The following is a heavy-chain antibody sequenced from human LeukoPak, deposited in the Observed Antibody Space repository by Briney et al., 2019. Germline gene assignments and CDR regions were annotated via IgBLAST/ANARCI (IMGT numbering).Heavy chain of an antibody. CDR2: INHSGST. V-gene: IGHV4-34*01. J-gene: IGHJ4*02. CDR3: ARGRGWYLYYFDY. CDR1: GGSIGTYY. Sequence: SETLSLTCSVSGGSIGTYYWSWIRQPPGKGLEWIGEINHSGSTNYNPSLKSRVTISVDTSKNQFSLELSSVTAADTAVYYCARGRGWYLYYFDYWGQGTLVTVSS. D-gene: IGHD6-19*01.